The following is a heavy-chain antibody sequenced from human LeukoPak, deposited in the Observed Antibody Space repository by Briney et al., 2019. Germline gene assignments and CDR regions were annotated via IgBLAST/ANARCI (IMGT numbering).Heavy chain of an antibody. Sequence: GGSLRLSCAASGFTFSSYEMNWVRQAPGKGLEWVSCISSSGSTIYYADSVKGRFTISRDNAKNSLYLQMNSLRAEDTAVYFCARQRIAAAGNWFDPWGQGTLVTVSS. CDR2: ISSSGSTI. CDR1: GFTFSSYE. J-gene: IGHJ5*02. CDR3: ARQRIAAAGNWFDP. V-gene: IGHV3-48*03. D-gene: IGHD6-13*01.